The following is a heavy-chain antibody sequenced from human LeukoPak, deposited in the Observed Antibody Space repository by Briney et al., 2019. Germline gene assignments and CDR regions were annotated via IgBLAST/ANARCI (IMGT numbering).Heavy chain of an antibody. J-gene: IGHJ3*02. CDR2: IHNSGST. CDR1: GGSISSNY. V-gene: IGHV4-59*01. D-gene: IGHD3-22*01. CDR3: ARCRSYDSSGYCDAVDI. Sequence: SETLSLTCTVAGGSISSNYWSWIRQPPGKGLEWIGYIHNSGSTNYNPSLKSRVTMSVDTSKKQFSLKLSSVTAADTAVHYCARCRSYDSSGYCDAVDIWGQGTMVTVSS.